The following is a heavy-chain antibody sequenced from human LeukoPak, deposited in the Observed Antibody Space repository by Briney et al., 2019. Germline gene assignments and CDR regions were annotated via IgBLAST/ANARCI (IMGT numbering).Heavy chain of an antibody. D-gene: IGHD5-18*01. V-gene: IGHV3-30-3*01. CDR3: ARIYSYGYRFDY. CDR1: GFTFSSYA. J-gene: IGHJ4*02. Sequence: GGSLRLSCAASGFTFSSYAMHWVRQAPGKGLEWVAVISYDGSNKYYADSVKGRFTISRDNSKNTLCLQMNSLRAEDTAVYYCARIYSYGYRFDYWGQGTLVTVSS. CDR2: ISYDGSNK.